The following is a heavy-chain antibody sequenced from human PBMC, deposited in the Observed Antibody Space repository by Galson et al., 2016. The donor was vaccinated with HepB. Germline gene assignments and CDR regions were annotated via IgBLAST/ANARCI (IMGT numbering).Heavy chain of an antibody. CDR2: IHAAESHT. D-gene: IGHD3-9*01. V-gene: IGHV5-51*01. CDR1: GNSFTSHW. CDR3: ASAVNGLFWFDP. Sequence: QSGAEVKKPGESLKISCKASGNSFTSHWIGWVRQMPGKGLEWMGIIHAAESHTKYSPSLQGHITISTDKPINTAYLQWSSLRASDTAMYYCASAVNGLFWFDPWGQGTLVTVSS. J-gene: IGHJ5*02.